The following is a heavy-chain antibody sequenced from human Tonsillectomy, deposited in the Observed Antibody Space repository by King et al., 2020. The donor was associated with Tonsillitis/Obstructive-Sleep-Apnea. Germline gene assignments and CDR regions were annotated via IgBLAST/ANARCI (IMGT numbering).Heavy chain of an antibody. CDR2: ISGSGGST. CDR3: AKDLSRGAAGYNDY. V-gene: IGHV3-23*04. Sequence: VQLVESGGGLVQPGGPLSLSCAASGFSFSNYAMSWVRQAPGKGLEWVSAISGSGGSTYYVDSVKGRFTISRDNSKNTLYLQMNSLRAEDTAVYYCAKDLSRGAAGYNDYWGQGTLVTVSS. J-gene: IGHJ4*02. CDR1: GFSFSNYA. D-gene: IGHD6-13*01.